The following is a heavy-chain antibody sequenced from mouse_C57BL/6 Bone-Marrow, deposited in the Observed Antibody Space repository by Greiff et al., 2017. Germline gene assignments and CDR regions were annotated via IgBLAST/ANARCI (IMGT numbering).Heavy chain of an antibody. Sequence: QVQLQQSGPELVKPGASVKISCKASGYAFSSSWMHWVKQRPGKGLEWIGRIYPGDGDTNYNGKFKGKATLTADKSSSTAYMQLSSLTSEDSAVYFCARGDGYYPFFDYWGQGTTLTVSS. D-gene: IGHD2-3*01. CDR2: IYPGDGDT. J-gene: IGHJ2*01. V-gene: IGHV1-82*01. CDR3: ARGDGYYPFFDY. CDR1: GYAFSSSW.